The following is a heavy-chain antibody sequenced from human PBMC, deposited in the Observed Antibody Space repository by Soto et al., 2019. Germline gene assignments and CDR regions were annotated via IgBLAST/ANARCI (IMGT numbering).Heavy chain of an antibody. D-gene: IGHD4-17*01. CDR1: GGSISSGGYY. V-gene: IGHV4-31*03. J-gene: IGHJ4*02. Sequence: KPSETLSLTCTVSGGSISSGGYYWSLIRQHPGKGLEWIGYIYYSGSTYYNPSLKSRVTISVDTSKNQFSLKLSSVTAADTAVYYCARVHGDYPYVSFDYWGQGTLVTVSS. CDR2: IYYSGST. CDR3: ARVHGDYPYVSFDY.